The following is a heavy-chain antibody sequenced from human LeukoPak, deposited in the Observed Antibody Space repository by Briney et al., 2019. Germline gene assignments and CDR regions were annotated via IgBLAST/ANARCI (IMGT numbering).Heavy chain of an antibody. Sequence: SVKVSCKASGGTFSSYAISWVRQAPGQGLEWLGRIIPILGIANYAQKFQGRVTITADKSTSTAYMELSSLRSEDTAVYYCAREKAAAGTPYWGQGTLVTVSS. D-gene: IGHD6-13*01. CDR3: AREKAAAGTPY. CDR1: GGTFSSYA. J-gene: IGHJ4*02. V-gene: IGHV1-69*04. CDR2: IIPILGIA.